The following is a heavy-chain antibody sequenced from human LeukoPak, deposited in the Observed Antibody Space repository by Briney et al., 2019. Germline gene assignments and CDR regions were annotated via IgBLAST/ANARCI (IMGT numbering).Heavy chain of an antibody. J-gene: IGHJ5*02. CDR1: VGTLSSYA. D-gene: IGHD3-22*01. V-gene: IGHV1-69*06. Sequence: GASVKVSCKASVGTLSSYAISWVRQTPGQGLEWMGGIIPIFGTANYAQKFQGRVTITAYKSTSTAYMELSSLRAEDTAVYYCARDLTMNSFDPWGQGTLVTVSS. CDR3: ARDLTMNSFDP. CDR2: IIPIFGTA.